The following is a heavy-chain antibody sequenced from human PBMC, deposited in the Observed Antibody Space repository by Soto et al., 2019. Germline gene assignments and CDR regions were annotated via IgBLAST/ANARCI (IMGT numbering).Heavy chain of an antibody. V-gene: IGHV1-2*02. Sequence: QVQLVQSGAEVKKPGASVKVSCKASGYTFTAYYMPWVRQAPGQGLEWMGWINPNSGGTNYAQNFQVRVTMTRDTSISTLYMELRRLASDDTAVYYCATEGEMAALTWGQGNLVTVSS. CDR3: ATEGEMAALT. D-gene: IGHD6-19*01. J-gene: IGHJ5*02. CDR1: GYTFTAYY. CDR2: INPNSGGT.